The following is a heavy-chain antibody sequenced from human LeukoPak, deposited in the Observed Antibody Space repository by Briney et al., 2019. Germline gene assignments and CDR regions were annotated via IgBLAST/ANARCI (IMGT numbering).Heavy chain of an antibody. CDR1: GFPFNNYG. Sequence: GGSLRLSCAASGFPFNNYGMHWVRQAPGRGLEWVAVISYDGSNKYYADSVKGRFTISRDNSKNTLYLQMNSLRAEDTAVYYCAKSSRDCSSTSCYSPFDYWGQGTLVTVSS. J-gene: IGHJ4*02. CDR3: AKSSRDCSSTSCYSPFDY. V-gene: IGHV3-30*18. D-gene: IGHD2-2*01. CDR2: ISYDGSNK.